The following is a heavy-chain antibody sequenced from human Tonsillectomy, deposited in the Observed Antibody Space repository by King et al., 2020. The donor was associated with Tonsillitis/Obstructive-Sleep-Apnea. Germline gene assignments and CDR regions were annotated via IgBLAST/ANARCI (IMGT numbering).Heavy chain of an antibody. CDR3: ARERSSGVRSHWYFDL. CDR1: GGSISSYY. Sequence: VQLQESGPGLVKPSETLSLTCTVSGGSISSYYWSWIRQPPGKGLEWIGYIYYSGSTNYNPSLKSRVTISVDTSKNQFSLKLSSVTAADTAVYDCARERSSGVRSHWYFDLWGRGTLVTVSS. V-gene: IGHV4-59*01. CDR2: IYYSGST. J-gene: IGHJ2*01. D-gene: IGHD2-8*01.